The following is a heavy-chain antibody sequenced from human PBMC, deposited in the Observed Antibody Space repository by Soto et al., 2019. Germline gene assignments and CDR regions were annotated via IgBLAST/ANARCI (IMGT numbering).Heavy chain of an antibody. CDR3: AKDGPRLSTPTDYYMDV. CDR2: ISYDGSNK. V-gene: IGHV3-30*18. CDR1: GFTFSSYG. J-gene: IGHJ6*03. Sequence: QVQLVESGGGVVQPGRSLRLSCAASGFTFSSYGMHWVRQAPGKGLEWVAVISYDGSNKYYADSVKGRFTISRDKSKNTLYLQMNSLRAEDTAVYYCAKDGPRLSTPTDYYMDVWGKGTTVTVSS. D-gene: IGHD1-1*01.